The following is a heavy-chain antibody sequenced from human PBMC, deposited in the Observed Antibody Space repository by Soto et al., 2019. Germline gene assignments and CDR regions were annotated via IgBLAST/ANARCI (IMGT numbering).Heavy chain of an antibody. CDR1: GYTFTGYY. Sequence: SVKVSCTASGYTFTGYYMHWVRQAPGQGPEWMGWINPNSGGTNYAQKFQGWVTMTRDTSISTAYMELSRLRSDDTAVYYCARGTGYSSGNWFDPWGQGTLVTVSS. CDR3: ARGTGYSSGNWFDP. V-gene: IGHV1-2*04. CDR2: INPNSGGT. J-gene: IGHJ5*02. D-gene: IGHD6-19*01.